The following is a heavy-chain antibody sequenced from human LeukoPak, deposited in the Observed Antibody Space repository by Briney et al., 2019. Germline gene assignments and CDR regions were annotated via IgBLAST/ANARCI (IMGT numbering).Heavy chain of an antibody. J-gene: IGHJ1*01. D-gene: IGHD3-22*01. CDR1: GYTFTGYY. CDR3: SMRPSTSGHFYVN. Sequence: PAASVKVSCKGSGYTFTGYYMHWVRQAPGQGLEWMGWINPISGTTNYAQKLQGRVTVTSDTSISTVYMELSRLECDDTAVYYCSMRPSTSGHFYVNWRQDTLDTV. CDR2: INPISGTT. V-gene: IGHV1-2*02.